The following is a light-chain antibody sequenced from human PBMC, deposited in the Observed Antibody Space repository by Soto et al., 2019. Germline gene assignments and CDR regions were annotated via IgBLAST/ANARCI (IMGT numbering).Light chain of an antibody. V-gene: IGKV3-20*01. CDR1: QSVRSSY. CDR2: GAS. J-gene: IGKJ4*01. CDR3: QQYGNAPRT. Sequence: EILLTQSPGTLSLSPGERATLSCRASQSVRSSYFARYQQKPGQAPRLLIFGASTRAPGIPDRFSGSGSGTDFTLTISKLEPEDFALFYCQQYGNAPRTFGGVTKLDIK.